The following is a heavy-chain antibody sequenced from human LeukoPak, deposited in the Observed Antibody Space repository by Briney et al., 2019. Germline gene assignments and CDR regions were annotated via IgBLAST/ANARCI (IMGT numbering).Heavy chain of an antibody. V-gene: IGHV1-18*01. CDR2: ISPYNGNT. Sequence: ALVKVSRKASVYIFTSYGISSVRQAPGQGLEWVGWISPYNGNTNHAKKLQGRVTMTTETSTSKAYMELRSLRSDDTAVYYCARGDLAAGTGGYEYWGQGTLVPVSS. D-gene: IGHD6-13*01. J-gene: IGHJ4*02. CDR3: ARGDLAAGTGGYEY. CDR1: VYIFTSYG.